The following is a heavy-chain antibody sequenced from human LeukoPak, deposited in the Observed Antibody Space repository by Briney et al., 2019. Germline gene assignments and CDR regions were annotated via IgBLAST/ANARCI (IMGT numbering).Heavy chain of an antibody. CDR3: ASRLRPRSTDY. CDR1: GDSISRRNYY. V-gene: IGHV4-39*01. CDR2: LYYSGGT. J-gene: IGHJ4*02. Sequence: TSETLSLTCTVSGDSISRRNYYWGWIRQPPGKGLEWIGSLYYSGGTYYNPSLKSRVTISVDTSKNQFSLKLSSVTAADTAVYYCASRLRPRSTDYWGQGTLVTVSS.